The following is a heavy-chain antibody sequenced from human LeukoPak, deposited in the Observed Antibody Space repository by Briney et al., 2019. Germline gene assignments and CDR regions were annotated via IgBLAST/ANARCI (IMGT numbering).Heavy chain of an antibody. CDR1: GFTFSSYA. D-gene: IGHD3-22*01. J-gene: IGHJ4*02. Sequence: PGGSLRLSCSASGFTFSSYAMHWVRQAPGKGLEHVSAISSNGGSTYYADSVKGRFTISRDNSKNTLYLQMSSLRAEDTAVYYCATFSSGYNALPGDWGQGTLVTVSS. CDR2: ISSNGGST. CDR3: ATFSSGYNALPGD. V-gene: IGHV3-64D*09.